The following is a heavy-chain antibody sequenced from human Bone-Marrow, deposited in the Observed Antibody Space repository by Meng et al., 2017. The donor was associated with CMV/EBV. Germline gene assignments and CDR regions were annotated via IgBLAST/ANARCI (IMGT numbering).Heavy chain of an antibody. CDR2: INWNGGST. V-gene: IGHV3-20*01. CDR1: RFIFSSYW. Sequence: GGSLRLSCVASRFIFSSYWMSWVRQAPGKGLEWVSGINWNGGSTDYADSVKGRFTISRDNAKNSLYLHMNSLRVEDTALYHCARNVGCYYGMDVWGQGTTVTVSS. D-gene: IGHD1-26*01. CDR3: ARNVGCYYGMDV. J-gene: IGHJ6*02.